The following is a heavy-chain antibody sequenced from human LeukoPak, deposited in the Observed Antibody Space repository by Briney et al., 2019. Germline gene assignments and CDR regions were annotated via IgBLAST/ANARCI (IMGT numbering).Heavy chain of an antibody. CDR2: ISGSGGST. J-gene: IGHJ6*02. CDR3: AKDRYGGDYYYYGMGV. Sequence: PGGSLRLSCAASGFTFSSYAMSWVRQAPGKGLEWVSAISGSGGSTYYADSVKGRFTISRDNSKNTLYLQMNSLRAEDTAVYYCAKDRYGGDYYYYGMGVWGQGTTVTVSS. D-gene: IGHD3-16*01. V-gene: IGHV3-23*01. CDR1: GFTFSSYA.